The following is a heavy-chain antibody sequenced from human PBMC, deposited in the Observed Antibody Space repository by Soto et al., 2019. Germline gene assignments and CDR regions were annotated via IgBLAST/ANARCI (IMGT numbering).Heavy chain of an antibody. CDR2: IDPSDSYT. CDR3: ARYSSSSGYYYYYGMDL. V-gene: IGHV5-10-1*01. J-gene: IGHJ6*02. D-gene: IGHD6-6*01. CDR1: GYSFTSYW. Sequence: PGESLKISCKGSGYSFTSYWISWVRQMPGKGLEWMGRIDPSDSYTNYSPSFQGHVTISADKSISTAYLQWSSLKASDTAMYYCARYSSSSGYYYYYGMDLWGQGNTVTVSS.